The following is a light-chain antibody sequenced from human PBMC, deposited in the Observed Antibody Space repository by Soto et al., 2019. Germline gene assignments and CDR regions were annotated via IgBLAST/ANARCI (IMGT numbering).Light chain of an antibody. J-gene: IGLJ2*01. CDR2: AVS. CDR3: CSYAGNYTFV. Sequence: QSALTQPRSVSGSPGQSVTISCTGTSCDVGGYNYVSWYQQHPGKAPKLMIYAVSKRPSGVPDRFSGSKSGNTASLTISGLQAEDEADYYCCSYAGNYTFVFGGGTKLTVL. CDR1: SCDVGGYNY. V-gene: IGLV2-11*01.